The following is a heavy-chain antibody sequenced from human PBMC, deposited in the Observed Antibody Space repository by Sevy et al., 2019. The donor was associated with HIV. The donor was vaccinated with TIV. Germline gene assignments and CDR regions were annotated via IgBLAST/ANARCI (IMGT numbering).Heavy chain of an antibody. D-gene: IGHD4-17*01. V-gene: IGHV1-18*01. CDR1: GYTFTSYG. CDR3: ARGTCGDYESVYNY. J-gene: IGHJ4*02. CDR2: ISAYNGNT. Sequence: ASVKVSCKASGYTFTSYGISWVRQAPGQGLEWMGWISAYNGNTNYAQKLQGRVTMTTDTSTSTAYMELRSLRSDDTAVYYGARGTCGDYESVYNYWGQGTLVTVSS.